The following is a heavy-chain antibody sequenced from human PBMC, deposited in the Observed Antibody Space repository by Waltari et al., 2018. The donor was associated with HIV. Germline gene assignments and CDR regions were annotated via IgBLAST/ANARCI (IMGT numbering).Heavy chain of an antibody. Sequence: EVLLVESGGGLGKPGGSLRLSCAASGFPFVDAWMSWVRQAPGKGLEWVGRIKSNTDGGTTDYAAPVKGRFTISRDDSKATLYLEMNSLKTEDTAVYYCTTVGGGTRDYWGQGTLITVSS. CDR1: GFPFVDAW. D-gene: IGHD3-16*01. J-gene: IGHJ4*02. CDR3: TTVGGGTRDY. V-gene: IGHV3-15*01. CDR2: IKSNTDGGTT.